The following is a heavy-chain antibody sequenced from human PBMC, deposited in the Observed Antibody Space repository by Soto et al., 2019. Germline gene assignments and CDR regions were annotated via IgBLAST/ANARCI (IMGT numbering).Heavy chain of an antibody. CDR1: GGSISSGGYS. Sequence: SETLSLTCAVSGGSISSGGYSWSWIRQPPGKGLEWIGYIYHSGSTYYNPSLKSRVTISVDRSKNQFSLKLSSVTAADTAVYYCARGLRFFDYWGQGTLVTVSS. V-gene: IGHV4-30-2*01. D-gene: IGHD4-17*01. CDR2: IYHSGST. J-gene: IGHJ4*02. CDR3: ARGLRFFDY.